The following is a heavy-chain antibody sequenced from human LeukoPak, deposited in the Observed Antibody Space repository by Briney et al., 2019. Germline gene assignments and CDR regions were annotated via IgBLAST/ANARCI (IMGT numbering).Heavy chain of an antibody. CDR3: AREGVGWFGEYSGHDAFDI. J-gene: IGHJ3*02. CDR2: ISYDGSNK. V-gene: IGHV3-30*04. Sequence: GGSLRLSCAASGFTFSSYAMHWVRQAPGKGLEWVAVISYDGSNKYYADSVKGRFTISRDNSKNTLYLQMNILRAEDTAVCYCAREGVGWFGEYSGHDAFDIWGQGTMVTVSS. D-gene: IGHD3-10*01. CDR1: GFTFSSYA.